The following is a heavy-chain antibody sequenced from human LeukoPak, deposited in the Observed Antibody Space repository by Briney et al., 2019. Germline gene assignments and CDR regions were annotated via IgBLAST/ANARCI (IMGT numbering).Heavy chain of an antibody. V-gene: IGHV4-4*07. CDR1: GGSISSYY. CDR2: IYTSGST. J-gene: IGHJ5*02. D-gene: IGHD3-10*01. CDR3: ARVAEVAMVRGVIKWFDP. Sequence: SETLSLTCTVSGGSISSYYWSWIRQPAGKGLEWIGRIYTSGSTNYNPSLKSRVTMSVDTSKNQFSLKLSSVTAADTAVYYCARVAEVAMVRGVIKWFDPWGQGTLVTVSS.